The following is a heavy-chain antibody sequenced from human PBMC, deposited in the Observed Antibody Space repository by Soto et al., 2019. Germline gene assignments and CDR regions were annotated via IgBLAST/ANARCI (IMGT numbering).Heavy chain of an antibody. CDR1: GFTFSSYG. D-gene: IGHD6-13*01. Sequence: PXGSLRLSCAASGFTFSSYGMHWVRQAPGKGLEWVAVIWYDGSNKYYADSVKGRFTISRDNSKNTLYLQMNSLRAEDTAVYYCARDQAAAALRNWFDHWGQGTLVTVSS. CDR3: ARDQAAAALRNWFDH. CDR2: IWYDGSNK. V-gene: IGHV3-33*01. J-gene: IGHJ5*02.